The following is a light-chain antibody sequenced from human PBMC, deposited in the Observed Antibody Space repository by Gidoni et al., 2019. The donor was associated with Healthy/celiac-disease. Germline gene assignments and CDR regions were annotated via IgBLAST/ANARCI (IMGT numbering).Light chain of an antibody. CDR1: KLGDKY. Sequence: SDELTQPPSVSVSPGQTASITCSGDKLGDKYACWYQQKPGQSPVLVIYQDRKRPSGIPARFSGSNSGNTATLTISGTQAMDEADYYCQAWDSSTVVFGGGTKLTVL. J-gene: IGLJ2*01. V-gene: IGLV3-1*01. CDR2: QDR. CDR3: QAWDSSTVV.